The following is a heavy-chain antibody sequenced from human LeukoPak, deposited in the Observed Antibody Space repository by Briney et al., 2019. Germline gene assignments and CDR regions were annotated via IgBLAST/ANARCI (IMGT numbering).Heavy chain of an antibody. CDR2: IYWDDDK. D-gene: IGHD3-10*01. Sequence: SGPTLVNPTQTLTLTCTLSGFPLSSSGVGVNWIRQPPGQALEWLALIYWDDDKRYSPSLSSRLTITKDTSKNQVVLTMTNMDPVDTATYYCAHSAMVREMDYGMDVWGKGTTVTVSS. CDR1: GFPLSSSGVG. V-gene: IGHV2-5*02. J-gene: IGHJ6*04. CDR3: AHSAMVREMDYGMDV.